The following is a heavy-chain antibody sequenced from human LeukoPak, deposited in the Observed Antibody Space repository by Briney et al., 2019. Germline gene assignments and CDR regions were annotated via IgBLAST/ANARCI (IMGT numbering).Heavy chain of an antibody. CDR2: INPNSGGT. J-gene: IGHJ5*01. Sequence: ASVKVSCKASGYTFTGYYMHWVRQAPGQGLEWMGWINPNSGGTNYAQKFQGRVTMTRDTSISTAYMELSRLRSDDTAVYYCARSGTEPRGYSYGWHAWFDSWGQGTLVTVSS. V-gene: IGHV1-2*02. CDR1: GYTFTGYY. CDR3: ARSGTEPRGYSYGWHAWFDS. D-gene: IGHD5-18*01.